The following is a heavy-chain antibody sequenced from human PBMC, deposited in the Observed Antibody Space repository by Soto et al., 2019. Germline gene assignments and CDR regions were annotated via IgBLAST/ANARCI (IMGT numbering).Heavy chain of an antibody. V-gene: IGHV4-31*03. CDR2: IYYSGST. Sequence: PSETLSLTCTVSGGSISSGGYYWSWIRQHPGKGLEWIGYIYYSGSTNYNPSLKSRVAISIDTSKSQFSLRLSSVIATDTAVYYCARHHFIKTPTTGGAFDIWGQGTMVTVSS. J-gene: IGHJ3*02. CDR1: GGSISSGGYY. D-gene: IGHD4-17*01. CDR3: ARHHFIKTPTTGGAFDI.